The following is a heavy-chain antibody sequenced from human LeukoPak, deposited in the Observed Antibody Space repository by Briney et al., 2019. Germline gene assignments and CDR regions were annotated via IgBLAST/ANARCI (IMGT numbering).Heavy chain of an antibody. V-gene: IGHV1-2*02. Sequence: GASVKVSCKASGYTFSGYYMHWVRQAPGQGLEWVGWINPNSGGTNYAQKFQGRVTITADKSTSTAYMELSSLRSEDTAVYYCARDFGYSRYYYYMDVWGKGTTVTVSS. CDR2: INPNSGGT. J-gene: IGHJ6*03. CDR1: GYTFSGYY. CDR3: ARDFGYSRYYYYMDV. D-gene: IGHD6-13*01.